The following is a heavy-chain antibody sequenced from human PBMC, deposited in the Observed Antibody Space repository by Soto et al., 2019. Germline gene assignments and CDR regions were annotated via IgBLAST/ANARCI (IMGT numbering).Heavy chain of an antibody. J-gene: IGHJ4*02. Sequence: GGSLRLSCAASGFTFSSYAMSWVRQAPGKGLEWVSAISGSGGSTYYADSVKGRFTISRDNSKNTLYLQMNSLRAEDTAVYFCAKEIIPGDIVAGRLVSFDYWGQGTLVTVSS. CDR3: AKEIIPGDIVAGRLVSFDY. CDR1: GFTFSSYA. V-gene: IGHV3-23*01. CDR2: ISGSGGST. D-gene: IGHD5-12*01.